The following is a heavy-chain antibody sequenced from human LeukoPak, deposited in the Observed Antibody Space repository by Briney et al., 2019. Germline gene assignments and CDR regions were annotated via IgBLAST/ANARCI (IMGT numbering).Heavy chain of an antibody. CDR3: ARERSGYDSARWFDP. J-gene: IGHJ5*02. D-gene: IGHD5-12*01. V-gene: IGHV3-21*01. CDR1: GFTFSSYS. CDR2: ISSSSSYI. Sequence: GGSLRLSCAASGFTFSSYSMNWVRQAPGKGLEWVSSISSSSSYIYYADSVKGRFTISRDNAKNSLYQQMNSLRAEDTAVYYCARERSGYDSARWFDPWGQGTLVTVSS.